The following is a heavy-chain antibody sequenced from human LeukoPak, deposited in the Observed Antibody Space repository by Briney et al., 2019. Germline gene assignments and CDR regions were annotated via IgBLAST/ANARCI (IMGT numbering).Heavy chain of an antibody. J-gene: IGHJ4*02. Sequence: PGGSLRLSCAASGFTFSSHGMSWVRQAPGKGLEWVSAISGSGGSTYYADSVKGRFTIPRDNSKNTLYLQMNSLRAKDTAVYYCAKGGAYYYDSSGFYWGQGTLVTVSS. CDR2: ISGSGGST. D-gene: IGHD3-22*01. CDR1: GFTFSSHG. CDR3: AKGGAYYYDSSGFY. V-gene: IGHV3-23*01.